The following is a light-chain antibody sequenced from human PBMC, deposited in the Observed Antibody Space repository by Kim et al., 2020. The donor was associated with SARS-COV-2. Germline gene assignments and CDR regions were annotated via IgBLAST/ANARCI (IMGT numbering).Light chain of an antibody. CDR2: DAF. V-gene: IGKV3-11*01. J-gene: IGKJ5*01. Sequence: EIVLTQSPATLSLSPGERATLSCRASQNVNSYLAWYQQKPGQAPRLLIYDAFKRATGIPARFSGSGFGTDFTLTINSLEPEDFAIYYCQQRSNWPLTLGQGTRLEIK. CDR3: QQRSNWPLT. CDR1: QNVNSY.